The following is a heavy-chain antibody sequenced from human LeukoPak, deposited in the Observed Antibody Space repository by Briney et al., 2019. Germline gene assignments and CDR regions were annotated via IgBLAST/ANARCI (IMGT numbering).Heavy chain of an antibody. J-gene: IGHJ4*02. Sequence: ASVKVSCKASGYTFTGYYMHWVRQAPGQGLEWMGWINPNSGGTNYAQKFQGRVTMTRDTSISTAYMELSRLRSDDTAVYYCARGYCSGGSCHGFDYWGQGTLVTVSS. CDR1: GYTFTGYY. V-gene: IGHV1-2*02. D-gene: IGHD2-15*01. CDR3: ARGYCSGGSCHGFDY. CDR2: INPNSGGT.